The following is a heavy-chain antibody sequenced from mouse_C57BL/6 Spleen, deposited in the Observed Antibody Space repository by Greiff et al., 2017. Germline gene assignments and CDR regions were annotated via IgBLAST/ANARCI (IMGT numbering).Heavy chain of an antibody. CDR3: ARERWAMDY. CDR2: INPSTGGT. J-gene: IGHJ4*01. D-gene: IGHD1-1*02. V-gene: IGHV1-42*01. Sequence: VQLQQSGPELVKPGASVKISCKASGYSFTGYYMNWVKQSPEKSLEWIGEINPSTGGTTYNQKFKAKATLTVDKSSSTAYMQLKSLTSEDSAVYYCARERWAMDYGGQGTTVTVSS. CDR1: GYSFTGYY.